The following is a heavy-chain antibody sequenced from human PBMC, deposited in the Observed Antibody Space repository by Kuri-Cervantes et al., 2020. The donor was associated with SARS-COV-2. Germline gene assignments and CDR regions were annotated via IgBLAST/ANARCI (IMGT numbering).Heavy chain of an antibody. CDR3: ARDGIITISYYYYYGMDV. D-gene: IGHD3-9*01. CDR1: GFNFSTTD. V-gene: IGHV3-48*02. J-gene: IGHJ6*02. CDR2: ISSSSSTI. Sequence: GESLKISCTASGFNFSTTDMHWVRQTPGKGLEWVSYISSSSSTIYYADSVKGRFTISRDNAKNSLYLQMNSLRDEDTAVYYCARDGIITISYYYYYGMDVWGQGTTVTVSS.